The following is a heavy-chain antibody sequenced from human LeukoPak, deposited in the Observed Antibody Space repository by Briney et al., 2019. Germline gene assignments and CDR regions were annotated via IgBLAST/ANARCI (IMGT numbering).Heavy chain of an antibody. CDR2: ISGSGGST. Sequence: PGGSLRLSCAASGFTFSSYAMSWVRQAQGKGLEWVSAISGSGGSTYYADSVKGRFTISRDNSKNTLYLQMNSLRAEDTAVYYCAKDQIVAKGYYYYYYMDVWGKGTTVTVSS. V-gene: IGHV3-23*01. CDR1: GFTFSSYA. D-gene: IGHD5-12*01. J-gene: IGHJ6*03. CDR3: AKDQIVAKGYYYYYYMDV.